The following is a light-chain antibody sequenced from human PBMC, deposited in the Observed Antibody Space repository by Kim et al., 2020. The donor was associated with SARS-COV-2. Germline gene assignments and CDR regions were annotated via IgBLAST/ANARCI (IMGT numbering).Light chain of an antibody. CDR1: KLGDKY. V-gene: IGLV3-1*01. Sequence: SYELTQPPSVSVSPGQTASITCSGDKLGDKYACWYQQKPGQSPVLVLYQDIKRPSGIPERFSGSNSGNTATLTISGTQAMDEADYYCQAWDSSTAHVVFGGGTQLTVL. CDR3: QAWDSSTAHVV. J-gene: IGLJ2*01. CDR2: QDI.